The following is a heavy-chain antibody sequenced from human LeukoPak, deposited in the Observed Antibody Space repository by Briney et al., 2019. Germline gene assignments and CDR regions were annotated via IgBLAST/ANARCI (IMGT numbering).Heavy chain of an antibody. CDR3: ARESPVAATGRSWFDP. D-gene: IGHD6-13*01. J-gene: IGHJ5*02. CDR1: GFTFSSYA. V-gene: IGHV3-23*01. Sequence: GGSLRLSCAASGFTFSSYAMAWVRQAPGKGLEWVSTITGSNGYTYHADSVKGRFTISRDNSKNTLYLQMNSLRAEDTAIYYCARESPVAATGRSWFDPWGQGTLVTVSS. CDR2: ITGSNGYT.